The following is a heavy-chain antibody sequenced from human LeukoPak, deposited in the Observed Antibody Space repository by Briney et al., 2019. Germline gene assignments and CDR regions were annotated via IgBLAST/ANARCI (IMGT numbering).Heavy chain of an antibody. Sequence: GRSLRLSCAASGFTFSSYGMHWVRQAPGKGLEWVAVIWYDGSNKYYADSVKGRFTISRDNSKNTLYLQMNSLRAEDTAVYYCAREDFGERRLPGAFDIWGQGTMVTVSS. CDR1: GFTFSSYG. CDR2: IWYDGSNK. CDR3: AREDFGERRLPGAFDI. D-gene: IGHD3-10*01. V-gene: IGHV3-33*01. J-gene: IGHJ3*02.